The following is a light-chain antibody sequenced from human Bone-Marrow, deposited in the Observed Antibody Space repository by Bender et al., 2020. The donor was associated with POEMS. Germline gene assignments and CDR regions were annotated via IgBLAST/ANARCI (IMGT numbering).Light chain of an antibody. CDR3: QTYDNSLSGSWV. CDR2: GNK. V-gene: IGLV1-40*01. Sequence: QSVLPQPPSVSGAPGQRVTISCTGSSSNIGAGFDVHWYQQLPETAPKLLIYGNKNRPSGVPDRFSGSKSGTSASLAITGLQAEDEADYYCQTYDNSLSGSWVFGGGTKLTVL. CDR1: SSNIGAGFD. J-gene: IGLJ3*02.